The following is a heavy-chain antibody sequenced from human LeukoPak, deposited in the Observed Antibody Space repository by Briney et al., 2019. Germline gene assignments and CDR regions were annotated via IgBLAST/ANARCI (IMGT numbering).Heavy chain of an antibody. J-gene: IGHJ5*02. CDR2: ISSNGGST. CDR3: ARDPGAGGFSWFDP. Sequence: PAGSLRLSCAASGFTFSSYAMHWVRQAPGKGLEYVSAISSNGGSTYYANSVKGRFTISRDNSKNTLYLQMGSLRAEDMAVYYCARDPGAGGFSWFDPWGQGTLVTVSS. CDR1: GFTFSSYA. D-gene: IGHD3-10*01. V-gene: IGHV3-64*01.